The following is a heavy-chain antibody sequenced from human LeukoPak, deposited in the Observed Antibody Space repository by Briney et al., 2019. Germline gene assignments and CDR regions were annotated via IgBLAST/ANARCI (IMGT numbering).Heavy chain of an antibody. D-gene: IGHD2-2*02. CDR2: IRSKAYGGTT. CDR3: TREGYCSSTSCYTFGY. CDR1: GFTFGDYA. V-gene: IGHV3-49*04. J-gene: IGHJ4*02. Sequence: PGRSLRLSCTASGFTFGDYAMSWVHQAPGKGLEWVGFIRSKAYGGTTEYAASVKGRFTISRDDSKSIAYLQMNSLKTEDTAVYYCTREGYCSSTSCYTFGYWGQGTLVTVSS.